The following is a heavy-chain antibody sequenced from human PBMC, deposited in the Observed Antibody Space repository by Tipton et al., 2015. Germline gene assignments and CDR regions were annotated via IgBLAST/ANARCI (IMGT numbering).Heavy chain of an antibody. Sequence: TLSLTCTVSGGSISSSNWWSWVRQPPGKGLEWIGEIYHSGSTTYNPSLKSRVTISVDKSKNQFSLKLSSVTAADTAVYYCADPLYCSGGGCYPSGYWGQGTLVTVSS. CDR1: GGSISSSNW. J-gene: IGHJ4*02. CDR3: ADPLYCSGGGCYPSGY. V-gene: IGHV4-4*02. CDR2: IYHSGST. D-gene: IGHD2-15*01.